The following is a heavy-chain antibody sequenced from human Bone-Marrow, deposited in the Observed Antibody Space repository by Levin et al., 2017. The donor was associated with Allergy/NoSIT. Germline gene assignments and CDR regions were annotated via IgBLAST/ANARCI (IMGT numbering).Heavy chain of an antibody. V-gene: IGHV3-11*06. CDR2: ISSSSSYT. J-gene: IGHJ4*02. Sequence: GESLKISCAASGFTFSDYYMSWIRQAPGKGLEWVSYISSSSSYTNYADSVKGRFTISRDNAKNSLYLQMNSLRAEDTAVYYCARWGGYCSSTSCYYFDYWGQGTLVTVSS. CDR3: ARWGGYCSSTSCYYFDY. D-gene: IGHD2-2*01. CDR1: GFTFSDYY.